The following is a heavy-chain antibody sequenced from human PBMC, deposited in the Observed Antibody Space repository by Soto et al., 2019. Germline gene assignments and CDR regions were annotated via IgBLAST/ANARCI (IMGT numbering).Heavy chain of an antibody. CDR1: GYTYISYS. D-gene: IGHD1-26*01. CDR3: ARGVGWEPLDY. J-gene: IGHJ4*02. V-gene: IGHV1-18*01. Sequence: ASVKVSCKASGYTYISYSMHWVRQAPGQGLEWMGWISAYNGNTNYAQKLQGRVTMTTDTSTSTAYMELRSLRSDDTAVYYCARGVGWEPLDYWGQGTLVTVSS. CDR2: ISAYNGNT.